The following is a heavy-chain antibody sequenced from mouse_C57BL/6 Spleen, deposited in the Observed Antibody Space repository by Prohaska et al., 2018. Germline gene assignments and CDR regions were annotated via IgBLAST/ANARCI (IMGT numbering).Heavy chain of an antibody. CDR2: INPNNGGT. D-gene: IGHD1-1*01. V-gene: IGHV1-26*01. CDR3: ARIIYYYGSSLAYAMDY. Sequence: HGKSLEWIGDINPNNGGTSYNQKFKGKATLTVDKSSSTAYMELRSLTSEDSAVYYCARIIYYYGSSLAYAMDYWGQGTSVTVSS. J-gene: IGHJ4*01.